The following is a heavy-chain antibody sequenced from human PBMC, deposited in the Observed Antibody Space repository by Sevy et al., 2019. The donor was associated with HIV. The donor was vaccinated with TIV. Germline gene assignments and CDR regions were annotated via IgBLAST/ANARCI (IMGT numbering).Heavy chain of an antibody. CDR1: GFTFSDYY. V-gene: IGHV3-11*01. Sequence: GGSLRLSCAASGFTFSDYYMSWIRQAPGKGLEWVSYISSSGSTIYYADSVKGRFTISRDNAKNSLYLQMNSLRAEDTAVYYCARDRAAYSSSTSYYAYYFDYWGQGTLVTVSS. CDR3: ARDRAAYSSSTSYYAYYFDY. J-gene: IGHJ4*02. D-gene: IGHD2-2*01. CDR2: ISSSGSTI.